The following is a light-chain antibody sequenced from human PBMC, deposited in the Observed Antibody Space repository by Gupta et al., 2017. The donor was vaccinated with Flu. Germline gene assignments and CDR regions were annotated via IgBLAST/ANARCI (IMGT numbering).Light chain of an antibody. V-gene: IGKV2-28*01. J-gene: IGKJ2*01. CDR2: LVC. CDR3: MQNLQTPYT. CDR1: RGRRHSNGNIY. Sequence: GTPGDSASISCRSSRGRRHSNGNIYLDWYLQKPGQSPQLLIYLVCRRASGVPDRFSGSGSGTDFTLKITRVKADDVGVYYCMQNLQTPYTFGQGTTLEI.